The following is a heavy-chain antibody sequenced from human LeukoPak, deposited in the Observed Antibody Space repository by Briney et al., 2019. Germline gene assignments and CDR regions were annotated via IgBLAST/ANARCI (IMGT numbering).Heavy chain of an antibody. D-gene: IGHD3-22*01. V-gene: IGHV1-69*02. CDR3: ARAYYDSSGYYTTGGY. CDR1: GGTFSSYT. J-gene: IGHJ4*02. CDR2: IIPILGIA. Sequence: SVKVSCKASGGTFSSYTISWVRQAPGQGLEWMGRIIPILGIANYAQKFQGRVTITADKSTSTAYMELSSLRSEDTAVYYCARAYYDSSGYYTTGGYWGQGTLVTVSS.